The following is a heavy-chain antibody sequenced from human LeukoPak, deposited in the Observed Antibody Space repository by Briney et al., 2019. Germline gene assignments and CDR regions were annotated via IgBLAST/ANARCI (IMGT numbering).Heavy chain of an antibody. J-gene: IGHJ4*02. CDR3: ARDVPGYCSSTSCYASLGSDY. V-gene: IGHV1-18*01. Sequence: GASVKVSCKASGGTFSSYAISWVRQAPGQGLEWMGWISAYNGNTNYAQKLQGRVTMTTDTSTSTAYMELRSLRSDDTAVYYCARDVPGYCSSTSCYASLGSDYWGQGTLVTVSS. CDR2: ISAYNGNT. D-gene: IGHD2-2*01. CDR1: GGTFSSYA.